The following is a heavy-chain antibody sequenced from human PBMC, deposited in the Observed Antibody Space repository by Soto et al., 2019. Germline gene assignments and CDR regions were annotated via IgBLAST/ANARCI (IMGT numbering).Heavy chain of an antibody. J-gene: IGHJ5*02. CDR2: IYYSGST. V-gene: IGHV4-31*03. D-gene: IGHD2-15*01. CDR1: GGSISSGGYY. CDR3: ARVRYCSGGSCYPRFDP. Sequence: QVQLQESGPGLVKPSQTLSLTCTVSGGSISSGGYYWSWIRQHPGKGLEWIGYIYYSGSTYYNPSLKSGVTRSVDTSKNQVSLTLSSVTAADTAVYYCARVRYCSGGSCYPRFDPWGQGTLVTVSS.